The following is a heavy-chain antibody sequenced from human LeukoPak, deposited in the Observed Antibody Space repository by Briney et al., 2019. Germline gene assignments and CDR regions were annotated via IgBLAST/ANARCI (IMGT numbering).Heavy chain of an antibody. CDR2: ISGSGGST. D-gene: IGHD2-2*02. Sequence: GGSLRLSCAASGFTFSSYAMSWVRQAPGKGLEWVSAISGSGGSTYYADSVKGRFTISRDHSKNTLYLQMNSLRAEDTAVYYCAKGYCSSTSCYRLRGYFDYWGQGTLVTVSS. V-gene: IGHV3-23*01. CDR3: AKGYCSSTSCYRLRGYFDY. J-gene: IGHJ4*02. CDR1: GFTFSSYA.